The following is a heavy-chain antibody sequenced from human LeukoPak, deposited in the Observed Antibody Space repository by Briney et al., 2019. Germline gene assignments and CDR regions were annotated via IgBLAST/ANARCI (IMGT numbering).Heavy chain of an antibody. Sequence: ASVKVSCKASGYTFTGYYMHWVRQAPGQGLEWMGRINPNSGGTNYAQKFQGRVTMTRDTSISTAYMELSRLRSDDTAVYYCARDLGGHYDCSGRRNFDLWGRGTLVTVSS. J-gene: IGHJ2*01. D-gene: IGHD3-22*01. V-gene: IGHV1-2*06. CDR2: INPNSGGT. CDR3: ARDLGGHYDCSGRRNFDL. CDR1: GYTFTGYY.